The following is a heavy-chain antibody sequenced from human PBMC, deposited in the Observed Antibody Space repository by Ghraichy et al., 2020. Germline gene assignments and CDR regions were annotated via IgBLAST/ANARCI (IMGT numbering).Heavy chain of an antibody. J-gene: IGHJ6*02. CDR2: INHSGST. D-gene: IGHD2-8*01. V-gene: IGHV4-34*01. CDR3: ARGRITPRRVCTNGVCWYYYGMDV. Sequence: SETLSLTCAVYGGSFSGYYWSWIRQPPGKGLEWIGEINHSGSTNYNPSLKSRVTISVDTSKNQFSLKLSSVTAADTAVYYCARGRITPRRVCTNGVCWYYYGMDVWGQGTTVTVSS. CDR1: GGSFSGYY.